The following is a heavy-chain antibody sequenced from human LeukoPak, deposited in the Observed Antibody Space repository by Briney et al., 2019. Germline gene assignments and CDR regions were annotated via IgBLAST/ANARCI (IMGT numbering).Heavy chain of an antibody. Sequence: GESLKISCKGSGYTFTNYWIAWVRQMPGKGLEWMGIIYPGDSDTRYSSSFRGQVTISADESVNTAYLQWSGLKASDTAMYYCARRDGYNEFGMDVWGQGTTVTVSS. V-gene: IGHV5-51*01. J-gene: IGHJ6*02. CDR1: GYTFTNYW. CDR3: ARRDGYNEFGMDV. D-gene: IGHD5-24*01. CDR2: IYPGDSDT.